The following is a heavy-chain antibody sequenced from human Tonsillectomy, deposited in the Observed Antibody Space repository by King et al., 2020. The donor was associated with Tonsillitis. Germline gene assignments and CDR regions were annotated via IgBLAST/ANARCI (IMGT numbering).Heavy chain of an antibody. J-gene: IGHJ4*02. CDR2: IKAKVHGEII. CDR1: GFPFADAW. D-gene: IGHD1-14*01. Sequence: VQLVESGGGLVKPGQSLRLSCVVSGFPFADAWMSWVRQAPGKGLEWVARIKAKVHGEIIDYAAPVQGRFTISRDDSKSTVFLQMNSLKHEDTAMYYCTPRSRPGGQGTLVTVSS. V-gene: IGHV3-15*01. CDR3: TPRSRP.